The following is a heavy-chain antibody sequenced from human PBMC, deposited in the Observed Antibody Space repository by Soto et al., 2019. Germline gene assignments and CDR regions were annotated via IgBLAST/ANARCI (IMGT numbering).Heavy chain of an antibody. CDR3: AKDTTDGDYSPNWFDP. V-gene: IGHV3-23*01. CDR2: ISGSGGST. D-gene: IGHD4-17*01. CDR1: GFTFSSYA. Sequence: GGSLRLSCAASGFTFSSYAMSWVRQAPGKGLEWVSAISGSGGSTYYADSVKGRFTISRDNSKNTLYLQMNSLRAEDTAVYYCAKDTTDGDYSPNWFDPWGQGTLVTVSS. J-gene: IGHJ5*02.